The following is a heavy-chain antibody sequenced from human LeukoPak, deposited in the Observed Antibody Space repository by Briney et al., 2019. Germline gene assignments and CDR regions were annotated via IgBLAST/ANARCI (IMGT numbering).Heavy chain of an antibody. CDR1: GGSISSYY. CDR2: IYYSGST. J-gene: IGHJ6*02. V-gene: IGHV4-59*01. CDR3: ARGSPRYYYYGMDV. Sequence: SETLSLTCTVSGGSISSYYGSWIRQPPGKGLEWIGYIYYSGSTNYNPSLKSRVTISVDTSKNQFSLKLSSVTAADTAAYYCARGSPRYYYYGMDVWGQGTTVTVSS.